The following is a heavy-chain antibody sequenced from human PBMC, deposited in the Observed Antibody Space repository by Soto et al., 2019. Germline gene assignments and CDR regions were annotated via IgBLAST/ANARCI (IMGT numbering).Heavy chain of an antibody. CDR3: ARHGRLMVYAIPSYYYGMDV. J-gene: IGHJ6*02. Sequence: GASVKVSCKASGGTFSSYAISWVRQAPGQGLEWMGGIIPIFGTANYAQKFQGRVTITADESASTAYMELSSLRSEDTAVYYCARHGRLMVYAIPSYYYGMDVWGQGTTVTVSS. D-gene: IGHD2-8*01. CDR1: GGTFSSYA. CDR2: IIPIFGTA. V-gene: IGHV1-69*13.